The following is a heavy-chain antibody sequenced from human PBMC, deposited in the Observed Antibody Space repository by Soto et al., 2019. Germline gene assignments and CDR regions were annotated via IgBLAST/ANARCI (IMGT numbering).Heavy chain of an antibody. CDR1: GGSISSSSYY. D-gene: IGHD5-12*01. CDR2: IYYSGST. J-gene: IGHJ4*02. V-gene: IGHV4-39*01. Sequence: SETLSLTCTVSGGSISSSSYYWGWIRQPPGKGLEWIGSIYYSGSTYYNPSLKSRVTISVDTSKNQFSLKLSSVTAADTAVYYCARLVEMATIFMDYWGQGTLVTVSS. CDR3: ARLVEMATIFMDY.